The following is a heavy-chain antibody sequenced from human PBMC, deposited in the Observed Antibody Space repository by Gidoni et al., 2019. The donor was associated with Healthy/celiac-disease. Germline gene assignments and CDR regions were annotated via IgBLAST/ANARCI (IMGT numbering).Heavy chain of an antibody. V-gene: IGHV4-34*01. J-gene: IGHJ4*02. Sequence: QVQLQQWGAGLLKPSETLSLTCAVYGGSFSGYYWSWIRQPPGKGLEWIGDINHSGSTNYNPSLKSRVTISVDTSKNQFSLKLSSVTAADTAVYYCARVQAARVTDYWGQGTLVTVSS. CDR2: INHSGST. CDR1: GGSFSGYY. CDR3: ARVQAARVTDY. D-gene: IGHD6-6*01.